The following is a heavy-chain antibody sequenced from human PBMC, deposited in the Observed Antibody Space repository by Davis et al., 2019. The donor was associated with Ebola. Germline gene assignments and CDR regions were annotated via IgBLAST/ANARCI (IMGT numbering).Heavy chain of an antibody. CDR1: GGTFSNFA. D-gene: IGHD3-3*01. Sequence: SVKVSCKASGGTFSNFAISWVRQAPGQGLEWMGRIIPILGIANYAQKFQGRVTITADKSTSTAYMELSSLRSEGTAVYYCARVGYDFWSGYYDYWGQGTLVTVSS. J-gene: IGHJ4*02. V-gene: IGHV1-69*04. CDR2: IIPILGIA. CDR3: ARVGYDFWSGYYDY.